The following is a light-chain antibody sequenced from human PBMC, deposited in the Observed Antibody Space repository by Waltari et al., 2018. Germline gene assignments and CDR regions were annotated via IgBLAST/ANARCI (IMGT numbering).Light chain of an antibody. V-gene: IGLV2-14*01. CDR3: SSYTSSSTWV. Sequence: QSALTQPASVSGSPGQSISISCTGTSSDVGVYNYVSWYKQYPGKAPKLMIYEVSNRPPGVSNRFSGSKSYNTASLTISGLQAEDEADYYCSSYTSSSTWVFGGGTKLTVL. CDR1: SSDVGVYNY. CDR2: EVS. J-gene: IGLJ3*02.